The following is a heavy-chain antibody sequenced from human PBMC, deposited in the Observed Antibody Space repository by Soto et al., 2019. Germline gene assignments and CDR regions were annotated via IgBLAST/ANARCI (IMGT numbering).Heavy chain of an antibody. CDR3: ARAVSNYDYVPFDY. V-gene: IGHV4-34*01. CDR2: INHSGST. D-gene: IGHD5-12*01. CDR1: GGSFSGYY. Sequence: QVQLQQWGAGLLKPSETLSLTCAVYGGSFSGYYWSWIRQPPGKGLEWLGEINHSGSTNYNPSLKSRVTISVDTSKNQFSLKLSSVTAADTAVYYCARAVSNYDYVPFDYWGQGTLVTVSS. J-gene: IGHJ4*02.